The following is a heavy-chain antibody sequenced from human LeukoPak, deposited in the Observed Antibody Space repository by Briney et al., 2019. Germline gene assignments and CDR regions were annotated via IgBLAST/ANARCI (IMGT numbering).Heavy chain of an antibody. Sequence: PGGSLRLSCAASGFTFSSYAMSWVRQAPGKGLEWVSAISGSGGSTYYADSMKGRFTISRDNSKNTLYLQMNSLRAEDTAVYYCAKSGGWGAAAGTFDYWGQGTLVTVSS. V-gene: IGHV3-23*01. CDR1: GFTFSSYA. J-gene: IGHJ4*02. D-gene: IGHD6-13*01. CDR2: ISGSGGST. CDR3: AKSGGWGAAAGTFDY.